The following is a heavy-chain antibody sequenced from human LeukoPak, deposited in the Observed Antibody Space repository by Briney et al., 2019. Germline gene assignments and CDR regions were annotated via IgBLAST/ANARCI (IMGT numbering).Heavy chain of an antibody. CDR3: ARDFGGRAGRMSDYGMDV. CDR1: GGSISSYY. V-gene: IGHV4-59*01. D-gene: IGHD3-10*01. Sequence: ASETLSLTCTVSGGSISSYYWSWIRQPPGKGLEWIGYIYYSGSTNYNPSLKSRVTISIDTSKNQSSLKLSSVTAADTAVYYCARDFGGRAGRMSDYGMDVWGQGATVTVSS. CDR2: IYYSGST. J-gene: IGHJ6*02.